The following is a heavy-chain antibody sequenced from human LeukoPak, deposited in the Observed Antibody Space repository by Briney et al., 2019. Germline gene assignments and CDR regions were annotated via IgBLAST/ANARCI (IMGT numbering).Heavy chain of an antibody. J-gene: IGHJ4*02. CDR1: GFTLGSYA. Sequence: GGSLRLSCAGAGFTLGSYAMSWVRQAPGKGLEWVSAISGNGYNTYYADSVKGRFTISSESSGNTLYLQMHNLRAEDTAVYYCAKGVRLSFAFYFDYWGQGTLVTVYS. CDR3: AKGVRLSFAFYFDY. V-gene: IGHV3-23*01. D-gene: IGHD2-2*01. CDR2: ISGNGYNT.